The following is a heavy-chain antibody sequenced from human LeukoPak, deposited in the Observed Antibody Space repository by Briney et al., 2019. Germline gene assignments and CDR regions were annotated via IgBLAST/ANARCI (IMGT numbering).Heavy chain of an antibody. J-gene: IGHJ4*01. CDR2: ISGDGGRT. CDR1: GFAFAVYA. Sequence: GGSVSLFCAASGFAFAVYATTWARQAPGEGMECVLAISGDGGRTYYIDSVKGRFTISRDTSKNTLYLHLNSLRAEDTAVYYCVREDVDTSFDYWGHGTMVTVSS. V-gene: IGHV3-23*01. D-gene: IGHD5-18*01. CDR3: VREDVDTSFDY.